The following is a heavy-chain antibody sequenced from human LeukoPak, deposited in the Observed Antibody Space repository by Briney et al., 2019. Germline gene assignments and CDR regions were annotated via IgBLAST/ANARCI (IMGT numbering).Heavy chain of an antibody. Sequence: GGSLRLSCAASGFTFSNYALSWVRQAPGKGLEWVSDISGSGGSTYYADSVKGRFTISRDNSKNTMYLQMNSLRAEDTTVYYCAKRIQSAMAMGYWGQGTLVTVSS. D-gene: IGHD5-18*01. V-gene: IGHV3-23*01. CDR1: GFTFSNYA. CDR3: AKRIQSAMAMGY. CDR2: ISGSGGST. J-gene: IGHJ4*02.